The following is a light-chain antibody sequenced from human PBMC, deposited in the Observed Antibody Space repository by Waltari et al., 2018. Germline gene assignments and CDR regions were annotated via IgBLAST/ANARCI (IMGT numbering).Light chain of an antibody. CDR3: QSFDTSLGAI. V-gene: IGLV1-40*01. Sequence: QSVLAQPPSVSGAPGQRVTISCTGSSPNIGAGHREPWYQEFPGTAPKLLIYGDSNRPSGVPDRFSGSKSGTSASLAITGLQAEDEANYYCQSFDTSLGAIFGGGTKVTVL. CDR2: GDS. CDR1: SPNIGAGHR. J-gene: IGLJ2*01.